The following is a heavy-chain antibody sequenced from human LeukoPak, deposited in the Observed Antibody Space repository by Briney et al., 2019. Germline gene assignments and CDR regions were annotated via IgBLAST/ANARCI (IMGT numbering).Heavy chain of an antibody. CDR2: ISGSGHYT. CDR3: AKDGSWGDYYFYFYMDV. CDR1: GSGFTFGNFG. J-gene: IGHJ6*03. Sequence: GGSLGLSCEASGSGFTFGNFGMSWVRQAPGKGLEWLSGISGSGHYTYYADSVKGRFTISRDNSKNTLYIEMNSLRAEDTAVYYCAKDGSWGDYYFYFYMDVWGKGTTVTVSS. D-gene: IGHD3-16*01. V-gene: IGHV3-23*01.